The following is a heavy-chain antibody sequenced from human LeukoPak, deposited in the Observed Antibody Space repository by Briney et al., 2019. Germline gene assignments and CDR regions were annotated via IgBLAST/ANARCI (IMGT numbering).Heavy chain of an antibody. CDR1: GGTISSYY. J-gene: IGHJ5*02. V-gene: IGHV4-59*01. D-gene: IGHD6-13*01. CDR2: IYYSGST. CDR3: ARAPLSSSWYQFLWFDP. Sequence: NPSETLSLTCTVSGGTISSYYWSWIRQPPGKGLEWIGYIYYSGSTNYNPSLKSRVTISVDTSKNQFSLKLSSVTAADTAVYYCARAPLSSSWYQFLWFDPWGQGTLVTVSS.